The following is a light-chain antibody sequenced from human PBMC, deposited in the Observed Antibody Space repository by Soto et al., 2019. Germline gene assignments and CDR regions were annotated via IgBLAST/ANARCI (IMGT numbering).Light chain of an antibody. CDR1: QGISTF. J-gene: IGKJ4*01. Sequence: DIQMPQSPSSVSASLGDRVTIRCRASQGISTFLAWYQQKPGKGPNLLIHSASSLQSGVPSRFSGSGSGTDFTLTISSLQPEDFATYYCQQANSFPLTFGGGTKVDIK. CDR3: QQANSFPLT. V-gene: IGKV1-12*01. CDR2: SAS.